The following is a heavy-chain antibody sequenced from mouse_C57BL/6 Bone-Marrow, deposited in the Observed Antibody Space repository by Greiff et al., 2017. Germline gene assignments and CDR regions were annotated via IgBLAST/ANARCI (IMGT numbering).Heavy chain of an antibody. J-gene: IGHJ1*03. V-gene: IGHV14-2*01. D-gene: IGHD1-1*01. CDR2: IDPEDGET. CDR3: ARPGSSYWYFDV. CDR1: GFNIKDYY. Sequence: VQLKQSGAELVKPGASVKLSCTASGFNIKDYYMPWVKQRTEQGLEWIGSIDPEDGETKYAPNFQGLATITADTSYNTAYLQLSSLKSEDTAVYYCARPGSSYWYFDVWGTGTTVTVSS.